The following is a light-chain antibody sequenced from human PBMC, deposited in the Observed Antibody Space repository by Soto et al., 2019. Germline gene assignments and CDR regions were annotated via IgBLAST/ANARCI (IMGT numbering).Light chain of an antibody. CDR3: QQYNSYSGT. CDR1: QSISTW. Sequence: DIQMTQSPSTLSASVGDRVTITCRARQSISTWLAWYQQKPGKAPKLLIHDASSLESGVASRFSGTGSGTEFTLTITSLQPDDFATYYCQQYNSYSGTFGQGTKVEVK. CDR2: DAS. V-gene: IGKV1-5*01. J-gene: IGKJ1*01.